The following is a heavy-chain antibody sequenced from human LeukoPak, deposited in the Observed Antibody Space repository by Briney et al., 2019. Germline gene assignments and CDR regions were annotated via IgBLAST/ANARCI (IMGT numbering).Heavy chain of an antibody. J-gene: IGHJ6*02. CDR1: GFTFDDYA. Sequence: GGSLRLSCAASGFTFDDYAMHWVRQAPGKGLEWVSGISWNSGSIGFADSVKGRFTISRDNAKNSLYLQMSNLRAEDTAVYFCARGGGLDVWGQGATVTVSS. CDR3: ARGGGLDV. CDR2: ISWNSGSI. D-gene: IGHD3-16*01. V-gene: IGHV3-9*01.